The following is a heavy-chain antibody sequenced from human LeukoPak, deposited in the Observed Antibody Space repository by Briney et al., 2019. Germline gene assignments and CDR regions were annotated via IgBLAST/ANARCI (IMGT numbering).Heavy chain of an antibody. CDR1: GGSFSGYY. D-gene: IGHD3-16*02. CDR3: ARAGDYDYVWGSYRPHYNWFDP. Sequence: SETLSLTCAVYGGSFSGYYWSWIRQPPGKGLGWIGEINHSGSTNYNPSLKSRVTISVDTSKNQFSLKLSSVTAADTAVYYCARAGDYDYVWGSYRPHYNWFDPWGQGTLVTVSS. V-gene: IGHV4-34*01. J-gene: IGHJ5*02. CDR2: INHSGST.